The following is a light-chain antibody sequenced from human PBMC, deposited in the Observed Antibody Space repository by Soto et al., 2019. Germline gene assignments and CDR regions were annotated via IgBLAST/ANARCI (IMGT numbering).Light chain of an antibody. CDR2: AAF. CDR1: QDIRND. V-gene: IGKV1-6*01. J-gene: IGKJ1*01. CDR3: LQYYNFSWT. Sequence: IQMTLSPSALSASVGDRFTITCRASQDIRNDLSWYQQKPGQAPNLLIFAAFNLQSGVPSRFSGGGSGTHFTLTISSLQPDDFASYFCLQYYNFSWTFGQGTKVDIK.